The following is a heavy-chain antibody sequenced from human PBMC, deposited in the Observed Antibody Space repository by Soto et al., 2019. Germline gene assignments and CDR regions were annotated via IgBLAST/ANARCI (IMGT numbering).Heavy chain of an antibody. J-gene: IGHJ4*02. CDR3: SRANDSYSVDY. D-gene: IGHD2-15*01. CDR1: GFSLTNAGMG. V-gene: IGHV2-26*01. CDR2: IFSNDVK. Sequence: QVTLKESGPVLVKPTETLTLTCTVSGFSLTNAGMGVSWIRQTPGTALECLAHIFSNDVKYYTTSLRSRLTISKDTSKSQVVLNMTNVDPADKATYYRSRANDSYSVDYWGQGTMVTVSS.